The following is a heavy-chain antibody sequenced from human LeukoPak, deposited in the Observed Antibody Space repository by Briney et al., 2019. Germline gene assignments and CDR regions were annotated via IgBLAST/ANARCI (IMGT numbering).Heavy chain of an antibody. CDR3: ARDLAYCSTTTCPDV. CDR1: GGSISGWY. Sequence: PSETLSLTCTVSGGSISGWYWSWIRQPPGKGLEWIGNIYGSGYTNYNPSLKSRVTMSIDTSKNHFSLKLTSVTAADTAVYYCARDLAYCSTTTCPDVWGQGTTVTVSS. D-gene: IGHD2-2*01. V-gene: IGHV4-59*01. CDR2: IYGSGYT. J-gene: IGHJ6*02.